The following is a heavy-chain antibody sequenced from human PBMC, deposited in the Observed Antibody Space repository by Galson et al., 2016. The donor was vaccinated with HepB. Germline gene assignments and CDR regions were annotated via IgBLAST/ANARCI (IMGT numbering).Heavy chain of an antibody. CDR1: GGIFNSFA. CDR3: ARDFLAGYQTSPNFDY. V-gene: IGHV1-69*13. CDR2: IIPVFGTP. D-gene: IGHD5-18*01. Sequence: SVKVSCKVSGGIFNSFAINWVRQAPGQGLEWMGRIIPVFGTPDYAQMFLDRVTITADESTTTAYLELSSLRFEDTAVYYCARDFLAGYQTSPNFDYWGQGTLVTVSS. J-gene: IGHJ4*02.